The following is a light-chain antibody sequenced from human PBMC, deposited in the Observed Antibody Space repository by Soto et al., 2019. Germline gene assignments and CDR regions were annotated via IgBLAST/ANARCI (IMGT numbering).Light chain of an antibody. J-gene: IGKJ1*01. Sequence: EVGLTQSPGTLSLSPGERATLSCRASQSVSNYLAWYQQKPGQALRLLIWAASSRASGIPDRFSGSGSGTDFTLTISSLQSEDFAVYYCQQYNKWLRTFGQGTKVDIK. CDR2: AAS. CDR1: QSVSNY. V-gene: IGKV3D-15*01. CDR3: QQYNKWLRT.